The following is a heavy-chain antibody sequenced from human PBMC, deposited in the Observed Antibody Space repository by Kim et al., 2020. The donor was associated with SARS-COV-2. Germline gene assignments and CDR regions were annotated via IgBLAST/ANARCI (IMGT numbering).Heavy chain of an antibody. V-gene: IGHV3-30*03. CDR3: ARYGDFDY. CDR2: GSNK. Sequence: GSNKYYADSVKGRFTISRDNSKNTLYLQMNSLRAEDTAVYYCARYGDFDYWGQGTLVTVSS. D-gene: IGHD4-17*01. J-gene: IGHJ4*02.